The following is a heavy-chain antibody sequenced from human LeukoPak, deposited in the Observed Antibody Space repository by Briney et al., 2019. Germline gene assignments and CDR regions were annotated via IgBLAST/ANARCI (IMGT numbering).Heavy chain of an antibody. CDR2: ISWNSGSI. J-gene: IGHJ4*02. D-gene: IGHD2-2*02. CDR1: GFSFDDYA. Sequence: GGSLRLSCAVSGFSFDDYAMHWVRQAPGKGLEWVSGISWNSGSIGYADSVKGRFTISRDNAKNSLFLQMNSLRAEDMALYYCAKARAKAAAAINYWGQGSLVTVSS. CDR3: AKARAKAAAAINY. V-gene: IGHV3-9*03.